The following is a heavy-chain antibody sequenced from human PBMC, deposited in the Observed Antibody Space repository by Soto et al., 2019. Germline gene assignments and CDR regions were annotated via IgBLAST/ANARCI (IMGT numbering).Heavy chain of an antibody. J-gene: IGHJ4*02. CDR1: GFAFSSYA. Sequence: GGSLRLSCAASGFAFSSYAMSWVRQAPGKGLEWVSSISGSTSGTYYADAVKGRFTISRDNSKNTLYLQMNSLRAEDTAVYYCAKVGGDYYGSGSSYWGQGTLVTVSS. CDR2: ISGSTSGT. V-gene: IGHV3-23*01. D-gene: IGHD3-10*01. CDR3: AKVGGDYYGSGSSY.